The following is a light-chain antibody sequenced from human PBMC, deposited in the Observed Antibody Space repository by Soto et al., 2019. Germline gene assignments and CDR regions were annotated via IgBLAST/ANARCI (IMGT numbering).Light chain of an antibody. Sequence: EIVLTQSPATLSLSPGESATLSCRTSQGVNSHLAWFQQKPGQAPRLLMYGASTRATGMPDRFSGSGSGTEFTLIISSLQSEDFAVYYCQQYDIWPLTFGGGTKVDIK. V-gene: IGKV3D-15*01. CDR2: GAS. CDR1: QGVNSH. CDR3: QQYDIWPLT. J-gene: IGKJ4*01.